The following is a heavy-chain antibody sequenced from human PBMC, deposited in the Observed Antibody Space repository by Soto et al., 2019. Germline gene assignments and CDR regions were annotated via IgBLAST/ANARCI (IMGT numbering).Heavy chain of an antibody. CDR3: AKRDSPFGGVIPTDY. J-gene: IGHJ4*02. CDR1: GFTFSSYA. Sequence: GGSLRLSCAASGFTFSSYAMSWVRQAPGKGLEWVSATSGSGGSTYYADSVKGRFTISRDNSKNTLYLQMNSLRAEDTAVYYCAKRDSPFGGVIPTDYWGQGTLVTVSS. CDR2: TSGSGGST. D-gene: IGHD3-16*02. V-gene: IGHV3-23*01.